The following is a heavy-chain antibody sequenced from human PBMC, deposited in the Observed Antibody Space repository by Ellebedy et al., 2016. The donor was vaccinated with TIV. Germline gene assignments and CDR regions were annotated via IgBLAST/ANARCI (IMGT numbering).Heavy chain of an antibody. CDR1: GGTFSSYA. J-gene: IGHJ4*02. D-gene: IGHD3-22*01. Sequence: SVKVSCXASGGTFSSYAISWVRQVPGQGLEWMGGIIPIFGTANYAQKFQGRVTITADKSTSTAYMELSSLRSEDTAVYYCARGTYYYDSSGYGPFDYWGQGTLVTVSS. V-gene: IGHV1-69*06. CDR2: IIPIFGTA. CDR3: ARGTYYYDSSGYGPFDY.